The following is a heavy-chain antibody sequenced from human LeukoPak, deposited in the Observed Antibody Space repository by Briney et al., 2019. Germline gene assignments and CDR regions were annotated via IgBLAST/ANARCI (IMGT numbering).Heavy chain of an antibody. CDR1: GYTFTSYG. CDR2: ISAYNGNT. J-gene: IGHJ4*02. Sequence: ASVTVSFKASGYTFTSYGISWVRQAPGQGLEWMGWISAYNGNTNYAQKLQGRVTMTTDTSTSTAYMELRNLRSDDTAVYYCARGLRGGYDCGGGSWAYYFDYWGQGTLVTVSS. CDR3: ARGLRGGYDCGGGSWAYYFDY. V-gene: IGHV1-18*01. D-gene: IGHD5-12*01.